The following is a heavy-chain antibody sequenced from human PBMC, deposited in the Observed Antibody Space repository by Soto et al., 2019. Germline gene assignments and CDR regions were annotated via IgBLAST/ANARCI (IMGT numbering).Heavy chain of an antibody. CDR3: ARLGGYYQAFDS. Sequence: QVQLQESGPGLVKPSETLSLTCTVSGSPISSYYWGWFRQPPGQGLEWVAYIYYTGTATYNPSLASRVATSLDASKSQFSLNLRSVTAADTAVYYCARLGGYYQAFDSWGHGALVTVSS. CDR1: GSPISSYY. J-gene: IGHJ4*01. V-gene: IGHV4-59*08. D-gene: IGHD3-22*01. CDR2: IYYTGTA.